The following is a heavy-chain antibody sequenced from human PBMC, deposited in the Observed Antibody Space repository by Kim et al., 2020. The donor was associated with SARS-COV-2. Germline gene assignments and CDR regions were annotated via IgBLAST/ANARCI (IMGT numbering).Heavy chain of an antibody. D-gene: IGHD3-10*01. CDR3: ARDLEVRGVIGY. Sequence: GGSLRLSCAASGFTVSSNYMSWVRQAPGKGLEWVSVIYSGGSTYYADSVKGRFTISRDNSKNTLYLQMNSLRAEDTAVYYCARDLEVRGVIGYWGQGTLVTVSS. J-gene: IGHJ4*02. CDR2: IYSGGST. V-gene: IGHV3-66*01. CDR1: GFTVSSNY.